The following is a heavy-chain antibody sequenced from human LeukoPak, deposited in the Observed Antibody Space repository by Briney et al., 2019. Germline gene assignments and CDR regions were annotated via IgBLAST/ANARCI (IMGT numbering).Heavy chain of an antibody. J-gene: IGHJ3*02. CDR1: GYAFTSYY. Sequence: GASVKVSCKASGYAFTSYYMHWVRQAPRQGLGWMGIINPNGGGTSYAQTFQGRVTTTEDTSTDKAYMELSSLRSEDTAVYYCATDLGTDAFDIWGKGTMVTVSS. CDR3: ATDLGTDAFDI. V-gene: IGHV1-46*01. D-gene: IGHD3-10*01. CDR2: INPNGGGT.